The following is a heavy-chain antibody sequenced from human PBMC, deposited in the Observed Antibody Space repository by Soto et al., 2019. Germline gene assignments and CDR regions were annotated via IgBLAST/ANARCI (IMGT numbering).Heavy chain of an antibody. J-gene: IGHJ4*02. V-gene: IGHV4-30-4*08. CDR1: GGSISSGDYY. Sequence: PSETLSLTCTVSGGSISSGDYYWSWIRQPPGKGLEWIGYIYYSGSTYYNPSLKSRVTISVDTSKSQFSLKLSSVTDADTAVYYCASRPGGYCSGGSCRPFDYWGQGTLVTVSS. CDR3: ASRPGGYCSGGSCRPFDY. CDR2: IYYSGST. D-gene: IGHD2-15*01.